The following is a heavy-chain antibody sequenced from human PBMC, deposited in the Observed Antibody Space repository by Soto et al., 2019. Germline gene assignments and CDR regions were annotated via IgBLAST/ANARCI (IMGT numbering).Heavy chain of an antibody. J-gene: IGHJ4*02. CDR3: ARGTHVDTAMVDY. D-gene: IGHD5-18*01. CDR2: IWYDGSNK. V-gene: IGHV3-33*08. CDR1: GFTFSSYG. Sequence: GESLKISCAASGFTFSSYGMHWVRQAPGKGLEWVAVIWYDGSNKYYADSVKGRFTISRDNSKNTLYLQMNSLRAEDTAVYYCARGTHVDTAMVDYWGQGTLVTVSS.